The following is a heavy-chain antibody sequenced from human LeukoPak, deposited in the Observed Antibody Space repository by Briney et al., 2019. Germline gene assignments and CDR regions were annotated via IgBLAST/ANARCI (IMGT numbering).Heavy chain of an antibody. CDR2: IRYDGSNK. Sequence: GGSLRLSCAASGFTFSSYGMHWVRQAPGKGLEWVAFIRYDGSNKYYADSVKGRFTISRDNSKNTLYLQMNSLKASDTAMYYCARPDSSGYLVGYWGQGTLVTVSS. D-gene: IGHD3-22*01. V-gene: IGHV3-30*02. CDR3: ARPDSSGYLVGY. J-gene: IGHJ4*02. CDR1: GFTFSSYG.